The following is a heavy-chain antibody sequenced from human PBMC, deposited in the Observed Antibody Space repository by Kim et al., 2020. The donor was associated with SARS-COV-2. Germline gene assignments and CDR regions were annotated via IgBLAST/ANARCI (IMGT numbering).Heavy chain of an antibody. J-gene: IGHJ6*02. D-gene: IGHD3-16*02. CDR3: ARGRSYVWGSYRVYYGMDV. CDR1: GGSFSGYY. V-gene: IGHV4-34*01. CDR2: INHSGST. Sequence: SETLSLTCAVYGGSFSGYYWSWIRQPPGKGLEWIGEINHSGSTNYNPSLKSRVTISVDTSKNQFSLKLSSVTAADTAVYYCARGRSYVWGSYRVYYGMDVWGQGTTVTVSS.